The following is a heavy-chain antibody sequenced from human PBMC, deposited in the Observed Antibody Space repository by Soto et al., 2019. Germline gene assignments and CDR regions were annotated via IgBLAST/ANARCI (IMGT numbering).Heavy chain of an antibody. CDR1: GFTFTSSA. Sequence: LVKVSCKASGFTFTSSAVQWVRQARGQRLEWIGWIVVGSGNTNYAQKFQERVTITRDMSTSTAYMELSSLRSEDTAVYHCAADARHDYYDSSGYSIWGQGTLVTVS. D-gene: IGHD3-22*01. J-gene: IGHJ4*02. V-gene: IGHV1-58*01. CDR2: IVVGSGNT. CDR3: AADARHDYYDSSGYSI.